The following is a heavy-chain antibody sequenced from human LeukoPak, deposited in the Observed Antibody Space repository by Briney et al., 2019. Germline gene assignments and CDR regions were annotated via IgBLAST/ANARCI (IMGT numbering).Heavy chain of an antibody. CDR2: IIPILGIA. J-gene: IGHJ6*02. V-gene: IGHV1-69*04. CDR3: ARDQGDSSGWYWFGEVHGYNYYGMDV. Sequence: ASVKVSCKASGGTFSSYAISWVRQAPGQGLEWMGRIIPILGIANYAQKFQGRVTITADKSTSTAYMELSSLRSEDTAVYYCARDQGDSSGWYWFGEVHGYNYYGMDVWGQGTTVTVSS. CDR1: GGTFSSYA. D-gene: IGHD6-19*01.